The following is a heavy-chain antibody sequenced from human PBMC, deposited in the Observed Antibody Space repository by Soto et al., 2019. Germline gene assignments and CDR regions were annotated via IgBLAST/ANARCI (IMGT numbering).Heavy chain of an antibody. CDR3: AMRMRGGFDP. CDR1: GGSFSGYY. CDR2: INHSGST. V-gene: IGHV4-34*01. D-gene: IGHD2-2*01. Sequence: QVQLQQWGAGLLKPSETLSLTCAVYGGSFSGYYWSWIRQPPGKGLEWIGEINHSGSTNYNPSLKRRVTISVDTSKNQFSLKLSSVTAADTAVYYCAMRMRGGFDPWGQGTLVTVSS. J-gene: IGHJ5*02.